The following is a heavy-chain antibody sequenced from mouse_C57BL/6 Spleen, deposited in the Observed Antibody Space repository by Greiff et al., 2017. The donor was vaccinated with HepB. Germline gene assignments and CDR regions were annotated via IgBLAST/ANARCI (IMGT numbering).Heavy chain of an antibody. CDR2: IDPSDSYT. Sequence: QVQLQQSGAELVKPGASVKLSCKASGYTFTSYWMQWVKQRPGQGLEWIGEIDPSDSYTNYNQKFKGKATLTVDTSSSTAYLQLSSLTSEDSAVYYCARVSTKVVGDYWGQGTTLTVSS. J-gene: IGHJ2*01. V-gene: IGHV1-50*01. CDR3: ARVSTKVVGDY. D-gene: IGHD1-1*01. CDR1: GYTFTSYW.